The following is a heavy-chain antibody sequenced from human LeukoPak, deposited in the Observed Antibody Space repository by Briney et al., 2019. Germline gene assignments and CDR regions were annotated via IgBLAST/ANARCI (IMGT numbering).Heavy chain of an antibody. V-gene: IGHV3-23*01. J-gene: IGHJ4*02. CDR2: ISDSGGRT. CDR1: GIPLSNYG. Sequence: GGSLRLSCAVSGIPLSNYGMSWVRQAPGKGLEWVAGISDSGGRTNYADSVKGRFTISRDNPKNTLYLQMNSLRAEDTAVYFCAKRGVVIRVILVGFHKEAYYFDSWGQGALVTVSS. CDR3: AKRGVVIRVILVGFHKEAYYFDS. D-gene: IGHD3-22*01.